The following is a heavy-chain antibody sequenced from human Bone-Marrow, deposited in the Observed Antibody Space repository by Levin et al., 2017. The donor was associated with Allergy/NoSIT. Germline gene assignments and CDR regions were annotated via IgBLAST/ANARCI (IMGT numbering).Heavy chain of an antibody. V-gene: IGHV1-18*01. CDR3: ARENYDTSGQRLHFDS. J-gene: IGHJ4*02. CDR2: SSAYNGRT. Sequence: ASVKVSCKASGYTFSNYVISWVRQVPGQGLEWMGWSSAYNGRTKYVQDFEDRVNMTTDRSTSTAYMELRSLGSGDTAVYYCARENYDTSGQRLHFDSWGQGTLVTVSS. CDR1: GYTFSNYV. D-gene: IGHD3-22*01.